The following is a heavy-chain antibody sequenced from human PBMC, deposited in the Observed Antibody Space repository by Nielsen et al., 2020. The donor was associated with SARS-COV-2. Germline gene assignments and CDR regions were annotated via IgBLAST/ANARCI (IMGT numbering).Heavy chain of an antibody. CDR3: ARVNPTSGSWFDALDI. V-gene: IGHV3-73*01. CDR1: GFTFTDST. D-gene: IGHD1-26*01. J-gene: IGHJ3*02. CDR2: ISTKANNYAT. Sequence: GESLKISCAASGFTFTDSTMHWVRQASGKGLEWVGRISTKANNYATVYTESVKDRVTISRDDSKNTAFLLMNSLKIDDTAVYYCARVNPTSGSWFDALDIWGQGTMVTVSS.